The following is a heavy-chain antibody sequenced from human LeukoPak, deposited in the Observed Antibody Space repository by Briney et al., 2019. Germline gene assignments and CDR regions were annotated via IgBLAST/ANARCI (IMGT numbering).Heavy chain of an antibody. Sequence: SETLSLTCTVSGGSITTYYWTGIRQPPGKGLEWIGYINYSGSTNYNPSLKSRVTISVDTSKNQFSLKLSSVTAADTAVYYCARAQLNLLVDFGMDVWGQGTTVTVSS. CDR3: ARAQLNLLVDFGMDV. CDR1: GGSITTYY. V-gene: IGHV4-59*01. D-gene: IGHD1-1*01. CDR2: INYSGST. J-gene: IGHJ6*02.